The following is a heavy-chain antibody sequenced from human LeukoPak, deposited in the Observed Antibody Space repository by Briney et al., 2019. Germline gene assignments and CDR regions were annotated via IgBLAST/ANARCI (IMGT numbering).Heavy chain of an antibody. Sequence: SVKVSCKASGGTFSSYAISWVRQAPGQGLEWMGGIIPIFGTANYTQKFQGRVTITADESTSTAYMELSSLRSEDTAVYYCARDRITIFGVVIPHNDAFDIWGQGTMVTVSS. CDR2: IIPIFGTA. CDR3: ARDRITIFGVVIPHNDAFDI. J-gene: IGHJ3*02. V-gene: IGHV1-69*13. CDR1: GGTFSSYA. D-gene: IGHD3-3*01.